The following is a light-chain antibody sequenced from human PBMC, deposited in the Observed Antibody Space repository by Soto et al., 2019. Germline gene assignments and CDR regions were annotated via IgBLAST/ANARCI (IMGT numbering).Light chain of an antibody. CDR2: ATS. Sequence: EIVMTQSPATLSVSPGERVTLSCRASQDIRSSLAWYQQKPGQAPRLLIYATSSRATGIPDRFSGSGSGTEFTLTISRLETEDFAVYYCQQSGNSFGQGTKVDIK. J-gene: IGKJ1*01. CDR1: QDIRSS. CDR3: QQSGNS. V-gene: IGKV3D-15*01.